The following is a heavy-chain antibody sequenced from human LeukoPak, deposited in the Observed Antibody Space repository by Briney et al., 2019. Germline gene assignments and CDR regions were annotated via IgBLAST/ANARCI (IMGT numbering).Heavy chain of an antibody. D-gene: IGHD6-13*01. Sequence: QSGGSLRLSCAASGFTFSSYAMHWVRQAPGKGLEYVSAISSNGGSTYYANSVKSRFTISRDNSKNTLYLQMGSLRAEDMAVYYCAKAYGAAGTNVGFSLLFDYWGQGTLVTVSS. CDR2: ISSNGGST. J-gene: IGHJ4*02. V-gene: IGHV3-64*01. CDR1: GFTFSSYA. CDR3: AKAYGAAGTNVGFSLLFDY.